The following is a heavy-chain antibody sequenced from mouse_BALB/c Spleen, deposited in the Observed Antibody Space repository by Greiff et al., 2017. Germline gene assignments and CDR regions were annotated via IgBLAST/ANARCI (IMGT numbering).Heavy chain of an antibody. Sequence: EVHLVESGGGLVQPGGSLRLSCATSGFTFTDYYMSWVRQPPGKALEWLGFIRNKANGYTTEYSASVKGRFTISRDNSQSILYLQMNTLRAEDSATYYCARDLLDYWGQGTTLTVSS. CDR2: IRNKANGYTT. CDR3: ARDLLDY. V-gene: IGHV7-3*02. CDR1: GFTFTDYY. J-gene: IGHJ2*01.